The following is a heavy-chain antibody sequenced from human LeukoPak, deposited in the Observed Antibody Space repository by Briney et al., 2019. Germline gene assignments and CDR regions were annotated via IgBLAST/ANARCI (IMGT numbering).Heavy chain of an antibody. CDR2: IDYSGSS. Sequence: SETLSLTCTVSGGSISSSSYYWGWIRQPPGKALDWSGSIDYSGSSYYNPSLKNRVTISVDTSKKQFSLKLSSVTAAGTAVYYCARVAVLRFLTGGNWFDPWGQGTLVTVSS. V-gene: IGHV4-39*07. CDR1: GGSISSSSYY. J-gene: IGHJ5*02. D-gene: IGHD3-3*01. CDR3: ARVAVLRFLTGGNWFDP.